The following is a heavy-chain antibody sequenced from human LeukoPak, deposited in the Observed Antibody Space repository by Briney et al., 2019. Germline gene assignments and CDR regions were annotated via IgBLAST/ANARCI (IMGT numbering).Heavy chain of an antibody. Sequence: ASETLSLTCAVSGYSIGSGYYWGWIRQPPGKGLEWIGSIYHSGSTYYNPSLKSRVTISVDTSKNQFSLKLSSVTAADTAVYYCARDGRDWFDPWGQGTLVTVSS. CDR3: ARDGRDWFDP. J-gene: IGHJ5*02. V-gene: IGHV4-38-2*02. CDR1: GYSIGSGYY. CDR2: IYHSGST.